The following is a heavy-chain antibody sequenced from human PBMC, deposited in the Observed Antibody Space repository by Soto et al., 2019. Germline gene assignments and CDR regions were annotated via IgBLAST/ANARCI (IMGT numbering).Heavy chain of an antibody. V-gene: IGHV3-23*01. Sequence: GVSLRLSCSASGFTFSSYAMSWVRQAPGKGLEWVSAISGSGGSTYYADSVKGRFTISRDNSKNTLYLQMNSLRAEDTAVYYCPKGTGPKWFDPWGQGTLVTVSS. J-gene: IGHJ5*02. CDR3: PKGTGPKWFDP. CDR1: GFTFSSYA. CDR2: ISGSGGST.